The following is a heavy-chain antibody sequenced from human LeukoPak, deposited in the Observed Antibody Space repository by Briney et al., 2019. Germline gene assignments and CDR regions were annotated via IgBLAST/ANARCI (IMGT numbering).Heavy chain of an antibody. J-gene: IGHJ3*02. CDR3: ARGLGGRNDAFDI. Sequence: KSGGSLRLSCAAPGFTFSNYYMKWVRQAPGKGLEWVSSISSSSNYIYYADSVKGRFTISRDNAKNSLYLQMNSLRAEDTAVYYCARGLGGRNDAFDIWGQGTMVTVSS. CDR1: GFTFSNYY. D-gene: IGHD3-16*01. V-gene: IGHV3-21*01. CDR2: ISSSSNYI.